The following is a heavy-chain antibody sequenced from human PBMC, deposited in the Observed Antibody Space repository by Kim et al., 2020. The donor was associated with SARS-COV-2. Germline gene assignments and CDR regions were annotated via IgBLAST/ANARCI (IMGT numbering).Heavy chain of an antibody. CDR2: ISYDGSNK. V-gene: IGHV3-33*05. CDR1: GFTFSSYG. D-gene: IGHD3-10*01. Sequence: GGSLRLSCAASGFTFSSYGMHWVRQAPGKGLEWVAVISYDGSNKYYADSVKGRFTISRDNSKNTLYLQMNSLRAEDTAVYYCARAGWDYYGSGSYYPFFDYWGQGTLVTVSS. CDR3: ARAGWDYYGSGSYYPFFDY. J-gene: IGHJ4*02.